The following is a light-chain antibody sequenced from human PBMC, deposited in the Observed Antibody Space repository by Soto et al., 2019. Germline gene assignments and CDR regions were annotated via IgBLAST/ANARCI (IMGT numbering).Light chain of an antibody. CDR3: QQYNNWPPLT. CDR1: QNVNSS. Sequence: EIVMTQSPATLSVSPGERATLSCRATQNVNSSLAWYQHKPGQAPRLLIYGASTRATGVPARFSGSGSGTEFTLTISSLQSEDFAVYYCQQYNNWPPLTFGGGTKVEI. CDR2: GAS. V-gene: IGKV3-15*01. J-gene: IGKJ4*01.